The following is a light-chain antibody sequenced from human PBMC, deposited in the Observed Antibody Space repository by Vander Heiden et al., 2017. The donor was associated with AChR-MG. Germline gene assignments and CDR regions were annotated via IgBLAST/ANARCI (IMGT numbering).Light chain of an antibody. Sequence: QSALTQPASVSGSPGPSITISCTGTSSDVGGYNYVSWYQQHPGKAPKLMIYDVSNRPSGVSNRFSGSKSGNTASLTISGLQAEDEADYYCSSYTSSSTVVFGGGTKLTGL. CDR1: SSDVGGYNY. V-gene: IGLV2-14*01. CDR3: SSYTSSSTVV. CDR2: DVS. J-gene: IGLJ2*01.